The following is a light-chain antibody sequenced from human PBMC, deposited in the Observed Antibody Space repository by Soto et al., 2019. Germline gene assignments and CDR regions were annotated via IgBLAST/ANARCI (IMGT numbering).Light chain of an antibody. CDR1: SRYVCGYNY. Sequence: QSALTQPASLSWSPGQSITISCTGTSRYVCGYNYVSWYQQHPGKAPKLMIYDVRNRPSGVSNRFSGSKSVNTASLTISGLQAEDEADYYCSSYTTISTYVFGTGTRSPS. J-gene: IGLJ1*01. V-gene: IGLV2-14*01. CDR2: DVR. CDR3: SSYTTISTYV.